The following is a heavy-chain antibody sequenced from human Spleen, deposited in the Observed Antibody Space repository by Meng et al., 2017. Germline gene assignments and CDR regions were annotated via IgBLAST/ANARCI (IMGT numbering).Heavy chain of an antibody. V-gene: IGHV3-48*04. D-gene: IGHD2-2*01. CDR3: ARVGLEIVVPAAMRARPYYYYGMDV. CDR1: GFTFSSYG. J-gene: IGHJ6*02. Sequence: GESLKISCAASGFTFSSYGMHWVRQAPGKGLEWVSYISGSGSSIYYADSVRGRFTISRDNAKNSLYLQMNSLGAEDTAVYYCARVGLEIVVPAAMRARPYYYYGMDVWGQGTTVTVSS. CDR2: ISGSGSSI.